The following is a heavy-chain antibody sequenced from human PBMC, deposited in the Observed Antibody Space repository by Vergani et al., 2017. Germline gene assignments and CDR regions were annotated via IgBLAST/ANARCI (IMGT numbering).Heavy chain of an antibody. CDR2: IRSSSSYR. J-gene: IGHJ1*01. D-gene: IGHD2-2*01. CDR3: ASGVPGYQLATQYFQH. CDR1: GFTFGSYS. Sequence: EVQLVESGGGLVKPGGSLRLSCVASGFTFGSYSMNWVRQAPGKGLEWVSFIRSSSSYRYYADSVKGRFTISRDNGEYSLLLQMNSLRPEDTAVYYCASGVPGYQLATQYFQHWGQGTLVTVSS. V-gene: IGHV3-21*01.